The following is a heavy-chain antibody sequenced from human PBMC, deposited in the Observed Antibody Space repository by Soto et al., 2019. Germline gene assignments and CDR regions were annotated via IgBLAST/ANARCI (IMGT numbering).Heavy chain of an antibody. CDR2: TSYDGSTK. Sequence: QVQLVESGGGVVQPGRSLRLSCAASGFTFSKYTMHWVRQAPGKGLEWVAVTSYDGSTKYYADSVKGRFTISRDNYNNTLDLPTNSLRAEDTAVYYCAKDGVSDYGVWHFALWGRGTLVTVSS. D-gene: IGHD4-17*01. J-gene: IGHJ2*01. CDR3: AKDGVSDYGVWHFAL. CDR1: GFTFSKYT. V-gene: IGHV3-30-3*02.